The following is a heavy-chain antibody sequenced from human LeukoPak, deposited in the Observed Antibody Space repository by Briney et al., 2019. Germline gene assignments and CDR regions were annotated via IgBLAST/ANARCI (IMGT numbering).Heavy chain of an antibody. D-gene: IGHD3-10*01. CDR2: INHSGST. CDR3: ARRRTYYYGSGSYSYFDY. CDR1: GYSISSGYY. J-gene: IGHJ4*02. V-gene: IGHV4-34*01. Sequence: SETLSLTCAVSGYSISSGYYWSWIRQPPGKGLEWIGEINHSGSTNYNPSLKSRVTISVDTSKNQFSLKLSSVTAADTAVYYCARRRTYYYGSGSYSYFDYWGQGTLVTVSS.